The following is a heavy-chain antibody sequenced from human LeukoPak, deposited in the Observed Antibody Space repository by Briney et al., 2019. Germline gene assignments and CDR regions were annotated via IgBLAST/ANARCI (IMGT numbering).Heavy chain of an antibody. Sequence: GGSLRLSCAASGFTFSSYAMSWVRQAPGKGLEWVSAISGSGGSTYYADSVKGRFTISRDNSKNMVHLQMNSLRAEDTAVYYCAKGYSFGPLYYFDYWGQGTLVTVSS. CDR1: GFTFSSYA. J-gene: IGHJ4*02. D-gene: IGHD5-18*01. CDR3: AKGYSFGPLYYFDY. V-gene: IGHV3-23*01. CDR2: ISGSGGST.